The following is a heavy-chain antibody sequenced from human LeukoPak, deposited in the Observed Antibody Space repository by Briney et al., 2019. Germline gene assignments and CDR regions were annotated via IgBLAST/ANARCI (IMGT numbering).Heavy chain of an antibody. J-gene: IGHJ4*02. D-gene: IGHD5-12*01. Sequence: ASVKVSCTVSGYTLTELAIHWVRQAPGKGLEWMGGFDPEDVETIYAQKSQGRVTMTEDTYTDTAYMELSSLRSEDTAVYYCASSSGYSVYGGQGTLVSVSS. CDR2: FDPEDVET. V-gene: IGHV1-24*01. CDR1: GYTLTELA. CDR3: ASSSGYSVY.